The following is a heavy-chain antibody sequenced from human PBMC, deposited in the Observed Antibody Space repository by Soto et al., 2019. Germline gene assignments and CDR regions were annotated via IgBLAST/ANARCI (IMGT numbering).Heavy chain of an antibody. CDR3: ARSDRDYGGNTAY. D-gene: IGHD4-17*01. V-gene: IGHV1-18*01. CDR2: ISGYSGDT. CDR1: GYTFTSYG. J-gene: IGHJ4*02. Sequence: ASVKVSCKASGYTFTSYGITWVRQASGQGLELMGWISGYSGDTNYAQKLQDRVTMTTDTSTSTAYMELRSLTSDDTAVYYCARSDRDYGGNTAYWGQGTLGTVSS.